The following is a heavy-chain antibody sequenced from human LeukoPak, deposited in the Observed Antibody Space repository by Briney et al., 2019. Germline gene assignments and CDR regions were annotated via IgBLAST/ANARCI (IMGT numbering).Heavy chain of an antibody. Sequence: ESGPTLVKPTQTLTLTCTFSGFSLSTSGVGVGWIRQPPGKALEWLAVIYWDDDRRFISSLKNRLTITKDTSKNQVVLTMTNMDPVDTATYFCVHNGRYCSGGTCYSLAFDYWGQGTLVTVSS. CDR1: GFSLSTSGVG. D-gene: IGHD2-15*01. CDR3: VHNGRYCSGGTCYSLAFDY. CDR2: IYWDDDR. J-gene: IGHJ4*02. V-gene: IGHV2-5*02.